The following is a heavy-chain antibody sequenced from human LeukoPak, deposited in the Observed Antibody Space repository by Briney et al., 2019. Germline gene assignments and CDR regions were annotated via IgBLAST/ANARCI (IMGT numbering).Heavy chain of an antibody. Sequence: GASVKVSCKASGYTFTSYGISWVRQAPGQGLEGMGWVSAYNGNTNYAQKLQGRVTMTTDASTSTAYMELRSLRSDDTAVYYCARDRWGTSWFDPWGQGTLVTVSS. V-gene: IGHV1-18*01. CDR3: ARDRWGTSWFDP. CDR2: VSAYNGNT. D-gene: IGHD3-16*01. CDR1: GYTFTSYG. J-gene: IGHJ5*02.